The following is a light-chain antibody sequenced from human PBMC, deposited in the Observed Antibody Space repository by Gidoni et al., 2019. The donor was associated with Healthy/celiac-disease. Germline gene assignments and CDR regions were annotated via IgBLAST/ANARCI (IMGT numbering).Light chain of an antibody. J-gene: IGKJ5*01. CDR3: QQRSNWPPIT. CDR1: QSVSSY. Sequence: EMVLTQSPATLSLSPGERATLSCRASQSVSSYVAWYQQKPGQAPRLLIYDASNRATGIPARFSGSGSGTDFTLTISSLEPEDFAVYYCQQRSNWPPITFGQGTRLEIK. V-gene: IGKV3-11*01. CDR2: DAS.